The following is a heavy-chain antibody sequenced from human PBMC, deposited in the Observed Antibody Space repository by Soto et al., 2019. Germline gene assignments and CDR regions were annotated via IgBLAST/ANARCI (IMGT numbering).Heavy chain of an antibody. CDR1: GFTFSSYG. CDR3: AKNLRPVTTGSPGSALEY. V-gene: IGHV3-30*18. CDR2: ISYDETHE. Sequence: QVQLVESGGGVVQPGRSLRLSCAASGFTFSSYGMHWVRQAPGKGLEWVAVISYDETHEDCADSVKGRFTISRDNSKDTLYLQMNRLRVEDTAVYYCAKNLRPVTTGSPGSALEYWGQGTLVTVSS. D-gene: IGHD4-17*01. J-gene: IGHJ4*02.